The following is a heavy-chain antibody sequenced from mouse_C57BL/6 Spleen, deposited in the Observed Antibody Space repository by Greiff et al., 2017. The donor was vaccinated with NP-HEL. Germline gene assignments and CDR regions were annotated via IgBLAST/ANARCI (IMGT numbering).Heavy chain of an antibody. V-gene: IGHV8-8*01. D-gene: IGHD2-5*01. J-gene: IGHJ4*01. CDR1: GFSLSTFGMG. CDR3: ARVLSYYSNYEGDYYAMDY. Sequence: QVTLKVSGPGILQPSQTLSLTCSFSGFSLSTFGMGVGWIRQPSGKGLEWLAHIWWDDDKYYNPALQSRPTISKDTSKNQVFLKIANVDTADTATYYCARVLSYYSNYEGDYYAMDYWGQGTSVTVSS. CDR2: IWWDDDK.